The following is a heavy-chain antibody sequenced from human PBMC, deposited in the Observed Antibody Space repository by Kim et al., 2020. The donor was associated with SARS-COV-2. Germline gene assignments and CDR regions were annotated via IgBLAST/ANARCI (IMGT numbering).Heavy chain of an antibody. D-gene: IGHD3-3*01. J-gene: IGHJ3*02. CDR3: ARGDTIFGVVINAFDI. V-gene: IGHV4-31*02. Sequence: SLKSRVTIYVDTSKNQFYLKLSSGTAADTAVYYCARGDTIFGVVINAFDIWGQGTMVTVSS.